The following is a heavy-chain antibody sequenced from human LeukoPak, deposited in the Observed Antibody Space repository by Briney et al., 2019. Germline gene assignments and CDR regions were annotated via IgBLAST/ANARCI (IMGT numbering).Heavy chain of an antibody. J-gene: IGHJ4*02. V-gene: IGHV3-74*01. CDR1: GFTFSSYW. D-gene: IGHD4-17*01. CDR3: ARDVYGDYVDY. Sequence: TGGSLRLSCAASGFTFSSYWMHWVRQAPGKGLVWVSRINSDGSSTSYADSVKGRFAISRDNAKNTLYLQMNILRAEDTAVYYCARDVYGDYVDYWGQGTLVTVSS. CDR2: INSDGSST.